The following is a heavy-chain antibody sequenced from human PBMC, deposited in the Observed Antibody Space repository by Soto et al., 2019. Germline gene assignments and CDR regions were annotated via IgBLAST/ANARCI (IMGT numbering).Heavy chain of an antibody. CDR2: IWDDGSNK. J-gene: IGHJ6*02. Sequence: QVQLVESGGGVVQPGRSLRLSCAASGFTFSSYGMHWVRQAPGKGLEWVAVIWDDGSNKYYADSVKGRFTISRDNSKNTLYLQMNSQRAEDTAVYYCARVRGSSRPVTTSLYYYYYGMDVWGQGTTVTVSS. CDR1: GFTFSSYG. CDR3: ARVRGSSRPVTTSLYYYYYGMDV. D-gene: IGHD4-17*01. V-gene: IGHV3-33*01.